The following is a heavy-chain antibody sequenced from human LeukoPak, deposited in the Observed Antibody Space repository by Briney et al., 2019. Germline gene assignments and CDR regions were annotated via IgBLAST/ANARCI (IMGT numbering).Heavy chain of an antibody. CDR2: IIPIFGTA. J-gene: IGHJ4*02. D-gene: IGHD6-13*01. CDR3: ARGNRSSSWYFHFDY. CDR1: GGTFSNYA. Sequence: ASVKVSCKASGGTFSNYAISWVRQAPGQGLEWMGRIIPIFGTASYAQKFQGRVTITADKSTSTAYMELSSLRSEDTAVYYCARGNRSSSWYFHFDYWGQGTLVTVSS. V-gene: IGHV1-69*06.